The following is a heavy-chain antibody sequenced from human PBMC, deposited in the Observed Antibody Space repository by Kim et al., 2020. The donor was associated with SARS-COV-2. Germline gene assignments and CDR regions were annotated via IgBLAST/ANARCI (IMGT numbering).Heavy chain of an antibody. CDR1: GFTFSNYG. Sequence: GGSLRLSCAASGFTFSNYGMHWVRQAPGKGLEWVAVISYDGSNKYYADSVKGRFTISRDNSKDTLYLQMNSLRAEDTAVYYCAKDGVGQQDGRAPFDPWGQGTLVTVSS. CDR3: AKDGVGQQDGRAPFDP. J-gene: IGHJ5*02. CDR2: ISYDGSNK. D-gene: IGHD6-13*01. V-gene: IGHV3-30*18.